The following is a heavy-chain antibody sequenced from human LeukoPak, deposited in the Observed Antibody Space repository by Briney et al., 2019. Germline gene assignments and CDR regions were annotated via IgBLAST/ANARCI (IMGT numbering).Heavy chain of an antibody. D-gene: IGHD3-9*01. V-gene: IGHV3-7*03. Sequence: GGSLRLSCAASGFTFSSYWMSWVRQAPGKGLEWVANIKQDGSEKYYVDSVKGRFTISRDNAKNSLYLQMNSLRAEDTAVYYCARDRIQNDILTGYYDYWGQGTLVTVSS. CDR3: ARDRIQNDILTGYYDY. CDR1: GFTFSSYW. J-gene: IGHJ4*02. CDR2: IKQDGSEK.